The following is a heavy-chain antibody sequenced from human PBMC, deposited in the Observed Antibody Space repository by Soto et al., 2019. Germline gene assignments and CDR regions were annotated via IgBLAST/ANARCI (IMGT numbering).Heavy chain of an antibody. V-gene: IGHV4-59*01. Sequence: KSSETLSLTCTVSGGSISSYYWSWIRQPPGKGLEWIGSIYYSGSTNYNPSLKSRVTISVDTSKNQFSLKLSSVTAADTAVYYCARGSIAAAGKNGFDPWGQGTLVTVSS. D-gene: IGHD6-13*01. CDR3: ARGSIAAAGKNGFDP. J-gene: IGHJ5*02. CDR1: GGSISSYY. CDR2: IYYSGST.